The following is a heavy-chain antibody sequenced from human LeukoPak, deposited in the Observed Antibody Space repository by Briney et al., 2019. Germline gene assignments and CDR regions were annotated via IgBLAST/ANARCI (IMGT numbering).Heavy chain of an antibody. CDR2: ISHDGMNA. CDR1: GLHFSGTT. Sequence: GGSLRLSCAASGLHFSGTTMSWVRQAPGKGLEWVSAISHDGMNAYYADSVKGRFTISRDNSKKTVSLEMSSLTAADTGVYYCAKDGAQYSSGPECDPRGQGALVTVSP. D-gene: IGHD6-19*01. J-gene: IGHJ5*02. CDR3: AKDGAQYSSGPECDP. V-gene: IGHV3-23*01.